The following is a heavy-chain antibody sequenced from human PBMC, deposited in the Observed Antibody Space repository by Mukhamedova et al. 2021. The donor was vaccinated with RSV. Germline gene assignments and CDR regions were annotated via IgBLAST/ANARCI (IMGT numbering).Heavy chain of an antibody. V-gene: IGHV4-59*01. Sequence: IRQPPGKGLEWIGYIYYSGSTNYNPSLKSRVTISVDTSKNQFSLKLSSVTAADTAVYYCASSPYIVVVPAASPYYMDVWGQGTTV. CDR2: IYYSGST. J-gene: IGHJ6*03. D-gene: IGHD2-2*01. CDR3: ASSPYIVVVPAASPYYMDV.